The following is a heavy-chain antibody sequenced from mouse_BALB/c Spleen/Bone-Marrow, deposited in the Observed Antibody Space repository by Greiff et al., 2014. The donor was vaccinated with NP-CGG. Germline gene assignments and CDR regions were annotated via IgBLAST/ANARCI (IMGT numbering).Heavy chain of an antibody. CDR3: ASYYYGSSLFAY. J-gene: IGHJ3*01. CDR1: GFNIKDTY. D-gene: IGHD1-1*01. V-gene: IGHV14-3*02. CDR2: IDPANGNT. Sequence: DVHLVESGAELVKPGPSVKLSCTASGFNIKDTYMYWVKQRPEQGLEWIGRIDPANGNTKYDPKFQDKATITADTSSNTAYLQLSSLTSEDTAVYYCASYYYGSSLFAYWGQGTLVTVSA.